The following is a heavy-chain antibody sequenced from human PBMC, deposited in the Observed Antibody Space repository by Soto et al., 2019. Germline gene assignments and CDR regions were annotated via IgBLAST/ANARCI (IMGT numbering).Heavy chain of an antibody. Sequence: EVQLVESGGGSVQPGGSLRLSCAASGFTFSSYWMDWVRQAPGKGLVWVSRINSDGSSTTYADSVKGRFTISRDNAKNTLYLQMNSLRAEDTAVDYCARVVYYGSWSIGFDPWGQGTLVTVSS. CDR1: GFTFSSYW. CDR2: INSDGSST. CDR3: ARVVYYGSWSIGFDP. J-gene: IGHJ5*02. V-gene: IGHV3-74*01. D-gene: IGHD3-10*01.